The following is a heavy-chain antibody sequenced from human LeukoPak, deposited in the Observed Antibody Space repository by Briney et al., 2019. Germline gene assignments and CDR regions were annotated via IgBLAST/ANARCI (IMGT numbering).Heavy chain of an antibody. J-gene: IGHJ5*02. CDR3: ARVRTGMTNWFDP. CDR2: INQDGSGK. V-gene: IGHV3-7*04. Sequence: LTHPCADSECTFSGNWMSRGGQPPGKKLEWVATINQDGSGKYYVDSVKGRFTISRDNAKNSLHLQMSSLRAEDTAVYYCARVRTGMTNWFDPWGQGTLVTVSS. D-gene: IGHD1-1*01. CDR1: ECTFSGNW.